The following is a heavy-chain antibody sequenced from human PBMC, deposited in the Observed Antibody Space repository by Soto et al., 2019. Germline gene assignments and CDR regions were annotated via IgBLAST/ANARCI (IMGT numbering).Heavy chain of an antibody. D-gene: IGHD3-16*01. CDR3: ARVFGERVWWYFDL. Sequence: EVQLVESGGGLVQPGGSLRLSCAASGFTVSSNYMSWVRQAPGKGLEGVSVIYSGGSTYYADSVKGRFNISRDNSKNTLYLQMNRLRAEDTAVYYCARVFGERVWWYFDLWGRGTLVTVSS. V-gene: IGHV3-66*01. CDR2: IYSGGST. CDR1: GFTVSSNY. J-gene: IGHJ2*01.